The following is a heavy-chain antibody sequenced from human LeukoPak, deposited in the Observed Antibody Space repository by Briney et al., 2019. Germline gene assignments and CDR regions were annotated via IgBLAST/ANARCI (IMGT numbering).Heavy chain of an antibody. V-gene: IGHV3-49*04. CDR1: GFTFGDYA. CDR2: IRSKAYGGTT. CDR3: TTYVTGRGAFDM. J-gene: IGHJ3*02. Sequence: PGGSLRLSCAASGFTFGDYALGWVRQAPGEGLEWVAFIRSKAYGGTTEYAASVKGRFTISRDDSKTIACLQMNSLKTEDTAVYYCTTYVTGRGAFDMWGQGTTVTVSS. D-gene: IGHD3-10*01.